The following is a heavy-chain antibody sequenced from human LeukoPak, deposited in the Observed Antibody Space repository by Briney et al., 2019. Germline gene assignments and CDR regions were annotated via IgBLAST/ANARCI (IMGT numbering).Heavy chain of an antibody. CDR2: IIPMLGIT. CDR1: GGTFSNYA. Sequence: ASVKVSCKASGGTFSNYAISWVRQAPGQGLECMGRIIPMLGITNFAQKFRGRATITADISTNTAYMELSSLRSEDTALYYCARGPYSGTFYFDYWGQGTLVTVSS. D-gene: IGHD1-26*01. V-gene: IGHV1-69*04. J-gene: IGHJ4*02. CDR3: ARGPYSGTFYFDY.